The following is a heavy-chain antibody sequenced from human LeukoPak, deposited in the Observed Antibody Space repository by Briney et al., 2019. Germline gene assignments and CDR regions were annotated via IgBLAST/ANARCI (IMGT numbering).Heavy chain of an antibody. J-gene: IGHJ4*02. V-gene: IGHV3-23*01. D-gene: IGHD4/OR15-4a*01. CDR1: GFTFNSYG. CDR2: ISGSGGST. Sequence: GGSLRLSCAASGFTFNSYGMTWVRQAPGKGLEWVSTISGSGGSTYYADSVKGRFTISRDNSRNTLFLQMNSLRAEDTAVYYCARRAGAYSHPYDYWGQGTLVTVSS. CDR3: ARRAGAYSHPYDY.